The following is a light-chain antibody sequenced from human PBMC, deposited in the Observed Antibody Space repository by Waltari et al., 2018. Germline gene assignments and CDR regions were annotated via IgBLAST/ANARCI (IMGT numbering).Light chain of an antibody. V-gene: IGLV6-57*03. CDR3: QSYDSSMGV. J-gene: IGLJ2*01. CDR2: EDN. Sequence: NFMLTQPHSVSESPGKTVTISCTRSSGSIASNYVQWYQQRPGSAPTTVIYEDNQRPSGVPDRFSGSIDSSSNSASLTISGRKTEDEADYYCQSYDSSMGVFGGGTKLTVL. CDR1: SGSIASNY.